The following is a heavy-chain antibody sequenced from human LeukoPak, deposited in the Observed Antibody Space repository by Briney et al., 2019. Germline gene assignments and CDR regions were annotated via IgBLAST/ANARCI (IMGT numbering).Heavy chain of an antibody. V-gene: IGHV1-18*01. Sequence: ASVKVSCKASGYTFTSYGISWVRQAPGQGLEWMGWISAYNGNTNYAQKLQGRVTMTTDTSTSTAYMELRSLRAEDTAVYYCARTRGYDPFNGMDVWGQGTTVTVSS. J-gene: IGHJ6*02. CDR2: ISAYNGNT. CDR3: ARTRGYDPFNGMDV. D-gene: IGHD5-12*01. CDR1: GYTFTSYG.